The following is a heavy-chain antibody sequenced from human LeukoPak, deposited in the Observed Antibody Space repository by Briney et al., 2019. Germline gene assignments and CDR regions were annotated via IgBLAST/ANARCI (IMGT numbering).Heavy chain of an antibody. CDR1: GFTFSSYW. Sequence: GGSLRLSCAASGFTFSSYWMHWVRHAPGKGLVWVSRNNSDGSSTSYADSVKGRFTISRDNAKNTLYLQMNSLRAEDTAVYYCARDLLGISAFDYWGQGTLVTVSS. CDR3: ARDLLGISAFDY. D-gene: IGHD7-27*01. J-gene: IGHJ4*02. V-gene: IGHV3-74*01. CDR2: NNSDGSST.